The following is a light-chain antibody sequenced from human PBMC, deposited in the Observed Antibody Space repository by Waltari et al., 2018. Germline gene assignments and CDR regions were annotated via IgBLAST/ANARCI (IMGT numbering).Light chain of an antibody. CDR1: SRYSGGYNY. Sequence: SALTQPDPVSGSPGPSITIPRSGISRYSGGYNYVPWYQQHPGEAPKVIIYDVTNRPSGVSNRFSGSKSGSSASLTISGLQPEDEADYYCSSFTSSTTGIFGGGTKLTVL. CDR3: SSFTSSTTGI. J-gene: IGLJ2*01. V-gene: IGLV2-14*03. CDR2: DVT.